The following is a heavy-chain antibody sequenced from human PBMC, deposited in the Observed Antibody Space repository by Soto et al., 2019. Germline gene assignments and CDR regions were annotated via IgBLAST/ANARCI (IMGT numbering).Heavy chain of an antibody. J-gene: IGHJ4*02. V-gene: IGHV1-18*04. D-gene: IGHD4-17*01. CDR3: AKRTSGTTWGESDY. CDR2: ISGYSGNA. Sequence: QVQEMQSGAEVKKPGDSVKVSCKTSGYIFSDYGINWVRQAPGQGLEWMGWISGYSGNANLAQKFQGRVTMTTDKSTRTAYMELRWLRSDDTAVYYCAKRTSGTTWGESDYWGQGTLVTVSS. CDR1: GYIFSDYG.